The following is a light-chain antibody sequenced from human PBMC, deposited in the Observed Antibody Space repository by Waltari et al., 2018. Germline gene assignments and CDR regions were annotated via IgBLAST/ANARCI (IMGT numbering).Light chain of an antibody. CDR1: QGINNY. CDR2: YSS. J-gene: IGKJ4*01. CDR3: QQYNNSLLS. Sequence: IQLRQPPPSLPVCVAERVSITCRASQGINNYLSWYQQKPGKAPKPLIYYSSTLETGVPSRFSGSGSGTDITLTISSLQPEDFATYYCQQYNNSLLSFGRGTKVEIK. V-gene: IGKV1-33*01.